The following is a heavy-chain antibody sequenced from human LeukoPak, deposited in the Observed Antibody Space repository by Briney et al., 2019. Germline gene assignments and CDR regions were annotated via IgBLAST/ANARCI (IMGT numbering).Heavy chain of an antibody. J-gene: IGHJ4*02. D-gene: IGHD6-6*01. CDR2: IYGSSRT. V-gene: IGHV3-66*01. CDR3: ARSYSSSTFDF. CDR1: GFIVSSNY. Sequence: GGSLRLSCAGSGFIVSSNYMSWVRQAAGKGLEWVSVIYGSSRTYYADSVKGRFTISRDNSKNTVYLQMDSLRAEDTAVYYCARSYSSSTFDFWGQGTLVTVSS.